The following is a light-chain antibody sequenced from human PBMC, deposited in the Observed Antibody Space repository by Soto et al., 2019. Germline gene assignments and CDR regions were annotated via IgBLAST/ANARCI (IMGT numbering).Light chain of an antibody. J-gene: IGKJ3*01. V-gene: IGKV1-27*01. CDR2: AAA. CDR1: QGVSNY. CDR3: QKYNRAPFT. Sequence: DIQMTQSPSSLSASVGDRVTITCRASQGVSNYFAWYQQKPGKVPKLLIYAAATLQSGVPSQFSGSGSGTDFTLTISSLQHEDFATYYCQKYNRAPFTVGHVTKVDIK.